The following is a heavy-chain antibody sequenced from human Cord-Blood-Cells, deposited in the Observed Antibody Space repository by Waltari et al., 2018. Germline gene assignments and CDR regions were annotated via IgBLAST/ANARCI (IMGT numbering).Heavy chain of an antibody. CDR2: IRSKAYGGTT. CDR1: GFTFGDYA. CDR3: TRGFYGSGSYYNVDY. J-gene: IGHJ4*02. Sequence: EVQLVESGGGLVKPGRFLRLSCTASGFTFGDYAMSWFRQAPGRGLEGVGFIRSKAYGGTTEYAASVKSRFTISRDDSKSIAYLQMNSLKTEDTAVYYCTRGFYGSGSYYNVDYWGQGTLVTVSS. V-gene: IGHV3-49*05. D-gene: IGHD3-10*01.